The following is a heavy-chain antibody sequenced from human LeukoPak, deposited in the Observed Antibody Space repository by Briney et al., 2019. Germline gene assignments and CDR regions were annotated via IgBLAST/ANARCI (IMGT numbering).Heavy chain of an antibody. V-gene: IGHV4-59*01. CDR1: GDSISSYY. Sequence: SETLSLTCTVSGDSISSYYWSWIRQPPGEGLEWLGYIYYSGSTNYNTSLKSRVTISVDTSKNQFSLTLSSVTAADTAVYYCARVTGYIVEDYFDYWGQGTLVTVSS. CDR3: ARVTGYIVEDYFDY. CDR2: IYYSGST. D-gene: IGHD3-22*01. J-gene: IGHJ4*02.